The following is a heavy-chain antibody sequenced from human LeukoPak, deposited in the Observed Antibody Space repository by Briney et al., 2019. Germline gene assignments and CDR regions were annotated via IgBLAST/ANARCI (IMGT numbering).Heavy chain of an antibody. CDR1: GFTFDDYA. Sequence: GGSLRLSCAASGFTFDDYAMHWVRQAPGEGLGWVSGISWNSGSIGYADSVKGRFTISRDNAKNSLYLQMNSLRAEDTAVYYCARDLSGVTGYTYGRGIDYWGQGTLVTVSS. J-gene: IGHJ4*02. D-gene: IGHD5-18*01. CDR3: ARDLSGVTGYTYGRGIDY. V-gene: IGHV3-9*01. CDR2: ISWNSGSI.